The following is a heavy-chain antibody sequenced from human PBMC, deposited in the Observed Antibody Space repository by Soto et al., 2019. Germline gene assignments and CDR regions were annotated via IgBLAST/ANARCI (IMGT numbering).Heavy chain of an antibody. V-gene: IGHV3-9*01. CDR1: GFTFDDYA. J-gene: IGHJ3*02. CDR2: ISWNSGSI. D-gene: IGHD2-2*01. CDR3: AIVVVPAARRNDAFDI. Sequence: GGSLRLSCAACGFTFDDYAMHWVRQAPGKGLEWVSGISWNSGSIGYADSVKGRFTISRDNAKNSLYLQMNSLRAEDTALYYCAIVVVPAARRNDAFDIWGQGTMVTVSS.